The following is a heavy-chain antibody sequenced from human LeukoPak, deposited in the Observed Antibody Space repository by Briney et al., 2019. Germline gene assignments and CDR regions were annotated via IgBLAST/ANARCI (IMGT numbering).Heavy chain of an antibody. J-gene: IGHJ5*02. CDR1: GFTFSSYW. CDR3: ASSTVAGKGDWFDP. CDR2: IKQDGSEK. V-gene: IGHV3-7*01. Sequence: GSLSLSCAASGFTFSSYWMSWVRQAPGKGLEWVANIKQDGSEKYYVDSVKGRFTISRDNAKNSLYLQMNSLRAEDTAVYYCASSTVAGKGDWFDPWGQGTLVTVSS. D-gene: IGHD6-19*01.